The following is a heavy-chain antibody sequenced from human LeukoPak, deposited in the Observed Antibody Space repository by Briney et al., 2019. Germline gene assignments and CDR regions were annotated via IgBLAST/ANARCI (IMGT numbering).Heavy chain of an antibody. CDR1: GFIFSDYW. J-gene: IGHJ4*02. D-gene: IGHD3-3*01. Sequence: GGSLRLSCAPSGFIFSDYWFHWVRHTPGQGLVWVAAINRDGTGTSHADSVKGQFTISRDNSKNTLYLQMNSLRAEDTAIYYCAKGDGITIFGVATDFDYWGQGTLVTVSS. CDR2: INRDGTGT. CDR3: AKGDGITIFGVATDFDY. V-gene: IGHV3-74*01.